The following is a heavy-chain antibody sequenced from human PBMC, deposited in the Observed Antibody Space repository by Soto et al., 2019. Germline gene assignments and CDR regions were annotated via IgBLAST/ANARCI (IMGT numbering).Heavy chain of an antibody. CDR3: ASSSMAISGYDFVDY. CDR2: IYYSGST. D-gene: IGHD5-12*01. V-gene: IGHV4-39*01. J-gene: IGHJ4*02. Sequence: SETLSLTCTVSGGSISSSSYYWGWIRQPPGKGLEWIGSIYYSGSTYYNPSLKSRVTISVDTSKNQFSLKLSSVTAADTAVYYCASSSMAISGYDFVDYWGQGTLVTVSS. CDR1: GGSISSSSYY.